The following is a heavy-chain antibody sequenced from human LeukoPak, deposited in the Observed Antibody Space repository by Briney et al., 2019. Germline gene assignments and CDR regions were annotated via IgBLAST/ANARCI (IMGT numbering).Heavy chain of an antibody. CDR1: GGSISSYY. Sequence: SETLSLTCTVSGGSISSYYWSWIRQPAGKGLEWIGRIYTSGSTNYNPSLKSRVTMSVDTSKNQFSLKLSSVTAADTAVYYCARKGRKTGIAARQGVGYYYYDMDVWGKGTTVTVSS. CDR3: ARKGRKTGIAARQGVGYYYYDMDV. V-gene: IGHV4-4*07. J-gene: IGHJ6*03. CDR2: IYTSGST. D-gene: IGHD6-6*01.